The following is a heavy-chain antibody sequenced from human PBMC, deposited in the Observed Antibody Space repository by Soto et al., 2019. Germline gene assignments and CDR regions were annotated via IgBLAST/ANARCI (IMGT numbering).Heavy chain of an antibody. V-gene: IGHV3-33*01. CDR3: ARCVINSIAATSSDYYYGMDV. J-gene: IGHJ6*02. D-gene: IGHD6-25*01. CDR1: GFTFSSYG. CDR2: IWYDGSNK. Sequence: GGSLRLSCAASGFTFSSYGMHWVRQAPGKGLEWVAVIWYDGSNKYYADSVKGRFTISRDNSKNTLYLQMNSLRAEDTAVSYCARCVINSIAATSSDYYYGMDVWGQGTTVTVSS.